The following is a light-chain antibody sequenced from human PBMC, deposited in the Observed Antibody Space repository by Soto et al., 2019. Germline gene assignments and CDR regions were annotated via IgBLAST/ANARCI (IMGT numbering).Light chain of an antibody. J-gene: IGKJ1*01. CDR3: QQYNSYSWT. CDR2: DVS. V-gene: IGKV1-5*01. Sequence: DIQITQSPASGSASVGDRSTITYRASQSISRRLAWYQQKPGKAPRLLMYDVSTLESGVPSRFRGSGSGTEFTLTINSLQPDDYATYYCQQYNSYSWTFGHGTKVDIK. CDR1: QSISRR.